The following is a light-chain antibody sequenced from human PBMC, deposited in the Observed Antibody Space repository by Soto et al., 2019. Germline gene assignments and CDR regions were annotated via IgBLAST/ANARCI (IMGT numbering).Light chain of an antibody. J-gene: IGKJ4*01. CDR3: QQYHKWPPFT. CDR1: QTVSNN. V-gene: IGKV3-15*01. CDR2: GAS. Sequence: EIVMTQSPATLSMSPGERVSISCRASQTVSNNLAWYQQKPGQAPRLLIYGASTRAIGVTARFSGSGSGTKFTLTTTSLQSEDFVVYYCQQYHKWPPFTFGGGTVVEIK.